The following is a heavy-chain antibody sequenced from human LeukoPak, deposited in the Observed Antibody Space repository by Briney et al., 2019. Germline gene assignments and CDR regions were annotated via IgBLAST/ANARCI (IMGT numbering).Heavy chain of an antibody. CDR3: ATDGRSSGWYGFDY. Sequence: GGSLRLSCLASGLTFSSSAMHWVRQAPGKGLECVSAINPSGSNTYYADSVRGRFTISRDNSRNTLYLQMNSLRAEDTAVYYCATDGRSSGWYGFDYWGQGTLVTVSS. D-gene: IGHD6-19*01. J-gene: IGHJ4*02. V-gene: IGHV3-64*04. CDR2: INPSGSNT. CDR1: GLTFSSSA.